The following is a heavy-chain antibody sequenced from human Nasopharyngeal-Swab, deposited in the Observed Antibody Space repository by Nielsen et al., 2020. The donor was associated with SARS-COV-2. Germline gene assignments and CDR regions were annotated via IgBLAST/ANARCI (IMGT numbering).Heavy chain of an antibody. CDR3: ASAGYSSQYNGFDP. CDR1: GGTFSSYA. D-gene: IGHD6-13*01. Sequence: SVKVSCKASGGTFSSYASSWVRQAPGQGLEWMGRIIPILGIANYAQKFQGRVTITADKSTSTAYMELSSLRSEDTAVYYCASAGYSSQYNGFDPWGQGTLVTVSS. CDR2: IIPILGIA. J-gene: IGHJ5*02. V-gene: IGHV1-69*04.